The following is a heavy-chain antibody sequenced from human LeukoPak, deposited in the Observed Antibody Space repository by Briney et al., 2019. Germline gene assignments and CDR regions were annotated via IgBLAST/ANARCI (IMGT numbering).Heavy chain of an antibody. CDR2: IDWDDDK. CDR3: ARINLAGSQALGVADAFDI. V-gene: IGHV2-70*11. Sequence: SGPALVKPTQTLTLTCTFSGFSLSTSGMCVSWIRQPPGKALEWLARIDWDDDKYYSTSLKTRLTISKDTSKNQVVLTMTNMDPVDTATYYCARINLAGSQALGVADAFDIWGQGTMVTASS. D-gene: IGHD1-26*01. CDR1: GFSLSTSGMC. J-gene: IGHJ3*02.